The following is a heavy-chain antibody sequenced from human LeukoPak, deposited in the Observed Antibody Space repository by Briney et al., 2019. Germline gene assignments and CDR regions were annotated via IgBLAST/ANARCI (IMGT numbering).Heavy chain of an antibody. V-gene: IGHV3-23*01. J-gene: IGHJ4*02. CDR1: GFTFNNYA. CDR3: ARAASWYYFDY. CDR2: ISGSGDIT. Sequence: GGSLRLSCAASGFTFNNYAMSWVRQAPGKGLEWVSAISGSGDITYYADSVKGRFTISRDNSKNTLYLQMNSLRAEDTAVYYCARAASWYYFDYWGQGTLVTVSS. D-gene: IGHD6-13*01.